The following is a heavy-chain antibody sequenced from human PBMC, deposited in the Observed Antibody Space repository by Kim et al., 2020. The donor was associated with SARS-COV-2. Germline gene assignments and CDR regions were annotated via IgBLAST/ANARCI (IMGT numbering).Heavy chain of an antibody. CDR3: ARRHVDIVATTNYYGMD. V-gene: IGHV4-39*01. D-gene: IGHD5-12*01. J-gene: IGHJ6*01. CDR2: IYYSGST. Sequence: ETLSLTCTVSGGSISSSSYYWGWIRQPPGKGLEWIGSIYYSGSTYYNPSLKSRVTISVDTSKNQFSLKLSSVTAADTAVYYCARRHVDIVATTNYYGMD. CDR1: GGSISSSSYY.